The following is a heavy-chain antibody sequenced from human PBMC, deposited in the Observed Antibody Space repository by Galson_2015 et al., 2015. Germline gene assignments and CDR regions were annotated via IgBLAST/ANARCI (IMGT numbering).Heavy chain of an antibody. Sequence: SVKVSCKASGYTFTGYYMHWVRQAPGQGLEWMGWINPNSGGTNYAQKFQGWVTMTRDTSISTAYMELSRPRSDDTAVYYCARDPRYGDYFDYWGQGTLVTVSS. J-gene: IGHJ4*02. V-gene: IGHV1-2*04. D-gene: IGHD4-17*01. CDR3: ARDPRYGDYFDY. CDR2: INPNSGGT. CDR1: GYTFTGYY.